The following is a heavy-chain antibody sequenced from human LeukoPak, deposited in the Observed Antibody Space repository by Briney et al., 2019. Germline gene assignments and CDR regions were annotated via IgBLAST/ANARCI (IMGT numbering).Heavy chain of an antibody. CDR1: GYTFTSYD. J-gene: IGHJ6*02. CDR3: ASGRVRWTLRYYYYGMDV. V-gene: IGHV1-8*01. D-gene: IGHD4-23*01. Sequence: ASVKVSCKASGYTFTSYDINWVRQATGQGLEWMGWMNPNSGNTGYAQKFQGRVTMTRNTSISTAYMELSSLRSEDTAVYYCASGRVRWTLRYYYYGMDVWGQGTTVTVSS. CDR2: MNPNSGNT.